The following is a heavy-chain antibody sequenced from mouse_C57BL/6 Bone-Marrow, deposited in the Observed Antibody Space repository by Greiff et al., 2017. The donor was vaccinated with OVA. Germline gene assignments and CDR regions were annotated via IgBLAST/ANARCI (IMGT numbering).Heavy chain of an antibody. Sequence: VQLQQSGAELVRPGASVTLSCKASGYTFTDYEMHWVKQTPVHGLEWIGAIDPETGGTAYNQKFKGKAILTADKSSSTAYMELRSLTSEDSAVYYCTRGGGSSRYFDVWGTGTTVTVSS. D-gene: IGHD1-1*01. CDR1: GYTFTDYE. V-gene: IGHV1-15*01. J-gene: IGHJ1*03. CDR3: TRGGGSSRYFDV. CDR2: IDPETGGT.